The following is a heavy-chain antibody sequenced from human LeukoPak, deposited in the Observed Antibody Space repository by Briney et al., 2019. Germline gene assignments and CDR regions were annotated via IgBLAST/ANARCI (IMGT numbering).Heavy chain of an antibody. CDR1: GGSISSGDYY. CDR2: IYYSGST. Sequence: SETLSLTCTVSGGSISSGDYYWSWIRQPPGKGLEWIGYIYYSGSTYYNPSLKSRVTISVDTSKNQFSLKLSSVTAADTAVYYCARVSPKSDCAPYYFDYWGQGTLVTVSS. V-gene: IGHV4-30-4*08. CDR3: ARVSPKSDCAPYYFDY. J-gene: IGHJ4*02. D-gene: IGHD2-21*02.